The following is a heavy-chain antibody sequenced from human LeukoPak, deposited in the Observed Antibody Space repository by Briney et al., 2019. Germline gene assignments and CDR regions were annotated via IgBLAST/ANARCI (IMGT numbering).Heavy chain of an antibody. D-gene: IGHD6-13*01. Sequence: GASVKVSCKASGYTFTSYGISWVRQAPGQGLEWMGWISAYNGNTNYAQKLQGRVTMTTDTSTSTAYMELRSLRSDDTAVYYCARDLSIASVSSNNYWGQGTLVTVSS. CDR3: ARDLSIASVSSNNY. V-gene: IGHV1-18*01. J-gene: IGHJ4*02. CDR2: ISAYNGNT. CDR1: GYTFTSYG.